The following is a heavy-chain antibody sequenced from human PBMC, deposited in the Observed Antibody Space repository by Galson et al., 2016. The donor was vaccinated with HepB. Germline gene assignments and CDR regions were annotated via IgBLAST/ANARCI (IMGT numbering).Heavy chain of an antibody. V-gene: IGHV4-39*01. CDR1: GGSISNNYY. CDR3: ARHALLGAKDFHN. D-gene: IGHD1-26*01. Sequence: LSLTCTVSGGSISNNYYWGWIRQPPGKGLEWIGSSHHGGTTYYNPSLKSRFPLSVDMSKNQFSLTLRSVTAADTAVYYCARHALLGAKDFHNSGQGTLVTVSS. CDR2: SHHGGTT. J-gene: IGHJ4*02.